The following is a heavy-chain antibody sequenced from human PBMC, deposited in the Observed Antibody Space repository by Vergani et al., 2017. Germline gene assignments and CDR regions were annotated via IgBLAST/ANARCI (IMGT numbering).Heavy chain of an antibody. V-gene: IGHV4-59*01. CDR2: VEDSGYF. Sequence: QVQLQESGPGLVRPSETLSLTCTVSGGSLSGYYWNWIRQTPGEGLEWIGYVEDSGYFNYNPSLKTRFSMSSDTSNNQFSLILSSVTVADTAVYYCARSIVSRNPPDYFDNWGQGTLVTVSS. CDR3: ARSIVSRNPPDYFDN. J-gene: IGHJ4*02. CDR1: GGSLSGYY. D-gene: IGHD1-14*01.